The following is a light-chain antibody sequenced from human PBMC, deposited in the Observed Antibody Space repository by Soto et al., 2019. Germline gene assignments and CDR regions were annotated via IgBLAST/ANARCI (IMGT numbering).Light chain of an antibody. J-gene: IGLJ1*01. CDR1: SSDVCGYDY. CDR2: EVT. Sequence: QSALTQPPSASGAPGQTVTISCTGTSSDVCGYDYVSWYQQHSGEAPKLIIYEVTKRPSGVPDRFSGSKSGNTASLTVSGLQAEDEADYHCASYAGGKNFYVFGTGTKLTVL. CDR3: ASYAGGKNFYV. V-gene: IGLV2-8*01.